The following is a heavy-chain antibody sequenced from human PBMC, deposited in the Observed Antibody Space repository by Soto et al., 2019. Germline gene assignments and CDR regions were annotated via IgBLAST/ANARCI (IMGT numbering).Heavy chain of an antibody. J-gene: IGHJ4*02. Sequence: QVQLQKSGPGLVQPSQTLSLTCTVSGDSISSGDYYWSWVRQSPGKGLEWIGCIYYSGTTYYNPSLETRITMSVDTSKNHFSLRLSSVTGADTAMYFCARGFKRYSSSPAPLEYWGQGTLVTVSS. CDR3: ARGFKRYSSSPAPLEY. V-gene: IGHV4-30-4*01. CDR2: IYYSGTT. D-gene: IGHD6-6*01. CDR1: GDSISSGDYY.